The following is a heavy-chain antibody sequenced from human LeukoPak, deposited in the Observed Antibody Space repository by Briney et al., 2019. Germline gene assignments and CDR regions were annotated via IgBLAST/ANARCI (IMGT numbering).Heavy chain of an antibody. CDR3: ATDRGWRTSGYYLYYFEY. CDR1: GFTFSSYA. V-gene: IGHV3-7*01. Sequence: GGSLRLSCAASGFTFSSYAMSWVRQAPGKGLEWVASIKHDGSEKYYVDSVRGRFTISRDNTMNSLYLQVSSLRAEDTAVYYCATDRGWRTSGYYLYYFEYWGQGTLVTYSS. D-gene: IGHD3-3*01. J-gene: IGHJ4*02. CDR2: IKHDGSEK.